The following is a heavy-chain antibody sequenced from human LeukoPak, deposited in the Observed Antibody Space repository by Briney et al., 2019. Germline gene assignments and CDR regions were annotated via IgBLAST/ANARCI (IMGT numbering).Heavy chain of an antibody. V-gene: IGHV4-59*01. Sequence: SETLSLTCTVSGGSISSYYWSWIRQPPGKGLEWIGYIHYSGSTHYNPSLKSRVTISVDTSKNQFSLELSSVTATDTAVYYCARVELERSFDIWGQGTMVTVSS. D-gene: IGHD1-1*01. CDR2: IHYSGST. CDR1: GGSISSYY. J-gene: IGHJ3*02. CDR3: ARVELERSFDI.